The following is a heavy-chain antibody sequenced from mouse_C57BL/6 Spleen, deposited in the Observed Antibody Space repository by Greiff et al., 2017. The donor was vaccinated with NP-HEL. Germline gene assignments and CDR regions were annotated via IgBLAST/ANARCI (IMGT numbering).Heavy chain of an antibody. CDR3: VTHGVYYAMDY. CDR1: GFIFNTYA. CDR2: IRSKSNNYAT. V-gene: IGHV10-1*01. Sequence: EVMLVESGGGLVQPKGSLKLSCAASGFIFNTYAMNWVRQAPGKGLEWVARIRSKSNNYATYYADSVKDRFTIARDDSESMLYLQMNNLKTEDTAMYYCVTHGVYYAMDYWGKGTSVTVSS. D-gene: IGHD1-1*02. J-gene: IGHJ4*01.